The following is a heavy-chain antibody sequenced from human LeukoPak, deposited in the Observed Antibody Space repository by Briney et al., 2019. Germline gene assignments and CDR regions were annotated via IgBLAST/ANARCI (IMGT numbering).Heavy chain of an antibody. Sequence: NPSETLSLTCTVSGGSISSHYWSWIRQPPGKGLEWIGYIYYSVSTNYNPSLKSRVTISVDTSKNQFSLKLSSVTAADTAVYYCAKDNRWLGPRDFDYWGQGTLVTVSS. D-gene: IGHD6-19*01. V-gene: IGHV4-59*11. CDR2: IYYSVST. CDR3: AKDNRWLGPRDFDY. CDR1: GGSISSHY. J-gene: IGHJ4*02.